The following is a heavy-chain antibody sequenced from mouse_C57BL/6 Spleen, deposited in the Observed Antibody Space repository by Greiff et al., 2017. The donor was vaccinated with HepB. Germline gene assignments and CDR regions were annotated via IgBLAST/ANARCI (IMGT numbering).Heavy chain of an antibody. Sequence: EVNVVESGGGLVKPGGSLKLSCAASGFTFSSYTMSWVRQTPEKRLEWVATISGGGGNTYYPDSVKGRFTISRDNAKNTLYLQMSSLRSEDTALYYCARPIYYGNSWFAYWGQGTLVTVSA. CDR3: ARPIYYGNSWFAY. J-gene: IGHJ3*01. D-gene: IGHD2-1*01. CDR2: ISGGGGNT. CDR1: GFTFSSYT. V-gene: IGHV5-9*01.